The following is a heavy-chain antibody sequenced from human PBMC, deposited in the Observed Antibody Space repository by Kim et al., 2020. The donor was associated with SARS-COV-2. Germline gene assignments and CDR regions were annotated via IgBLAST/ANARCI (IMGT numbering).Heavy chain of an antibody. J-gene: IGHJ4*02. Sequence: DGSSRSTADSVKGRFTTSGDNANNMVYLQMNSLRVDDTAIYYCTSIFEYWGQGALVTVSS. CDR3: TSIFEY. D-gene: IGHD3-3*02. V-gene: IGHV3-74*03. CDR2: DGSSR.